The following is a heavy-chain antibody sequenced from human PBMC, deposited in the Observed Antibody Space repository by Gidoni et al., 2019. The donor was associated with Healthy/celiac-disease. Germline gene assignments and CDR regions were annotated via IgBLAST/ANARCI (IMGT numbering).Heavy chain of an antibody. J-gene: IGHJ4*02. D-gene: IGHD1-26*01. V-gene: IGHV3-23*01. CDR3: AKDLPRGELLRGYFDY. CDR2: ISGSGGST. Sequence: PGKGLEWVSAISGSGGSTYYADSVKGRFTISRDNSKNTLYLQMNSLRAEDTAVYYCAKDLPRGELLRGYFDYWGQGTLVTVSS.